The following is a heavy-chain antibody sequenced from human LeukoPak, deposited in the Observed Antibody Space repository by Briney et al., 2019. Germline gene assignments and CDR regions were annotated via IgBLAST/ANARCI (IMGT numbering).Heavy chain of an antibody. V-gene: IGHV3-7*01. CDR3: ARDFWGAYRVDYFDY. Sequence: SGGSLRLSCVASGFTFSNYWMSRVGRAPGKGLEWVANIKQDGSETYYVDSVRGRFTISRDNAKKSLYLQMNSLRAEDTAVYYCARDFWGAYRVDYFDYWGQGTLVTVSS. CDR1: GFTFSNYW. D-gene: IGHD3-3*01. J-gene: IGHJ4*02. CDR2: IKQDGSET.